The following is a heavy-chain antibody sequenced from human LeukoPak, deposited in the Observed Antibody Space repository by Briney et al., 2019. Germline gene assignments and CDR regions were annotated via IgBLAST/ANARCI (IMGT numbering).Heavy chain of an antibody. J-gene: IGHJ4*02. CDR1: GFTFSSYS. D-gene: IGHD3-9*01. Sequence: GGSLRLSCAASGFTFSSYSMNWVRQAPGKGLEWVSSISSSSSYIYYADSVKGRFTISRDNAKNSLYLQMNSLRAEDTAVYYCARDPNDDILTGSPPISTDDYWGQGTLVTVSS. CDR3: ARDPNDDILTGSPPISTDDY. V-gene: IGHV3-21*01. CDR2: ISSSSSYI.